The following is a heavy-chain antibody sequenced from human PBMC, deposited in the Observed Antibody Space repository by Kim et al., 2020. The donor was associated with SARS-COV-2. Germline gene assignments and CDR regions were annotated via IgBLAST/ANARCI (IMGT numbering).Heavy chain of an antibody. V-gene: IGHV4-39*01. J-gene: IGHJ5*02. Sequence: RVTISVDTSKNQFSLKLSSVTAADTAVYYCARSTSLLWFGELLYPSWFDPWGQGTLVTVSS. D-gene: IGHD3-10*01. CDR3: ARSTSLLWFGELLYPSWFDP.